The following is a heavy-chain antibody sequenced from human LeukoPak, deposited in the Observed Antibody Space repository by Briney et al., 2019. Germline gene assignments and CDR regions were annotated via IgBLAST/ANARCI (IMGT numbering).Heavy chain of an antibody. CDR1: GGSISGYY. CDR3: ARAEYYYDSRWAFDI. CDR2: INHSGST. V-gene: IGHV4-34*01. D-gene: IGHD3-22*01. Sequence: SETLSLTCTVSGGSISGYYWSWIRQPPGKGLEWIGEINHSGSTNYNPSLKSRVTISVDTSKNQFSLKLSSVTAADTAVYYCARAEYYYDSRWAFDIWGQGTMVTVSS. J-gene: IGHJ3*02.